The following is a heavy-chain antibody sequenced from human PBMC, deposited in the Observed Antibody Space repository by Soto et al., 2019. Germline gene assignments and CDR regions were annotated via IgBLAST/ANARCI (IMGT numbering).Heavy chain of an antibody. V-gene: IGHV3-30*18. CDR1: GFTFSSYG. D-gene: IGHD3-16*01. J-gene: IGHJ4*02. Sequence: VGSLRLSCAASGFTFSSYGMHWVRQAPGKGLEWVAVISYDGSNKYYADSVKGRFTISRDNSKNTLYLQMNSLRAEDTAVYYCAKVLSNWGQGTLVTVSS. CDR3: AKVLSN. CDR2: ISYDGSNK.